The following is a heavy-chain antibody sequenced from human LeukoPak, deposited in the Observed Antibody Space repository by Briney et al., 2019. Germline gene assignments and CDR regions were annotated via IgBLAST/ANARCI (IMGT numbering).Heavy chain of an antibody. Sequence: ASVKVSCKASGYIFTTHEINWVRQATGQGLEWMGWMNPDSSYTGYSQKFQGRITMTRNTSISTAYMELSSLTSDDTAVYYCARGFHSNFDSGHWGQGTLVTVSS. J-gene: IGHJ4*02. D-gene: IGHD4-11*01. V-gene: IGHV1-8*01. CDR2: MNPDSSYT. CDR3: ARGFHSNFDSGH. CDR1: GYIFTTHE.